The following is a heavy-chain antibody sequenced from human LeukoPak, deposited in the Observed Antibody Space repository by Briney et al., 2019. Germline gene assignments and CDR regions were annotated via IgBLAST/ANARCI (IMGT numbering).Heavy chain of an antibody. V-gene: IGHV3-53*01. Sequence: GGSLRLSCVASGFTTSNSHMSWVRQAPGKGLEWVSLIYSAGSTYYADSVKGRFTISRDNAKNTLYLQMNSLRTEDTAVYYCARTLMALAGPFDSWGQGALVIVSS. D-gene: IGHD5-24*01. CDR1: GFTTSNSH. J-gene: IGHJ4*01. CDR2: IYSAGST. CDR3: ARTLMALAGPFDS.